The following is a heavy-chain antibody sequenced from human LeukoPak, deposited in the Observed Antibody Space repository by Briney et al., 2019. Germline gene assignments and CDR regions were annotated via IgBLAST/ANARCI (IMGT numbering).Heavy chain of an antibody. V-gene: IGHV3-53*01. D-gene: IGHD3-3*01. Sequence: PGGSLRLSYAASGFTVSSNYMSWVRQAPGKGLEWVSVIYSGGSTYYAESVKGRFTISRDNSKNTLYLQMNSLRAENTAVYYCATSHPDFWSGYYPDYWGQGTLVTVSS. CDR2: IYSGGST. J-gene: IGHJ4*02. CDR3: ATSHPDFWSGYYPDY. CDR1: GFTVSSNY.